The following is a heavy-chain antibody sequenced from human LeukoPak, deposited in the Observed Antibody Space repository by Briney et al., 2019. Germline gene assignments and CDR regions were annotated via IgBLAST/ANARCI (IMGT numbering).Heavy chain of an antibody. Sequence: PSETLSLTCTVSGGSICSYYWSWIRQPAGKGLEWIGRIYTSGSTNYNPSLKSRVTMSVDTSKNQFSLKLSSVTAADTAVYYCARDYGDYERNDAFDIWGQGTMVTVSS. J-gene: IGHJ3*02. D-gene: IGHD4-17*01. V-gene: IGHV4-4*07. CDR1: GGSICSYY. CDR3: ARDYGDYERNDAFDI. CDR2: IYTSGST.